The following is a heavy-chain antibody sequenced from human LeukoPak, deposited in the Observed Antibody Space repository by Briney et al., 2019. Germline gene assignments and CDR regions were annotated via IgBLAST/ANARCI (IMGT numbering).Heavy chain of an antibody. Sequence: GASVKVSCKASGYTFTSYYMHWVRQAPGQGLEWMGIINPSGGSTSYAQKFQGRVTMTRDTSTSTVYMELSSLRSEDTAVYYCARNLPSGWNYDTFDYWGQGTLVTVSS. CDR3: ARNLPSGWNYDTFDY. J-gene: IGHJ4*02. V-gene: IGHV1-46*01. CDR2: INPSGGST. D-gene: IGHD1-7*01. CDR1: GYTFTSYY.